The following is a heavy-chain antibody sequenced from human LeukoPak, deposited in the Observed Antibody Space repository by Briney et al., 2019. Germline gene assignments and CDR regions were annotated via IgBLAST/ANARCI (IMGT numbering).Heavy chain of an antibody. CDR3: ARDRHYYDSSGYYPY. D-gene: IGHD3-22*01. CDR2: IKQDGSEK. Sequence: GGSLRLSCTVSGFTVSSNSMSWVRQAPGKGLEWVANIKQDGSEKYYVDSVKGRFTISRDNAKNSLYLQMNSLRAEDTAVYYCARDRHYYDSSGYYPYWGQGTLVTVSS. V-gene: IGHV3-7*01. J-gene: IGHJ4*02. CDR1: GFTVSSNS.